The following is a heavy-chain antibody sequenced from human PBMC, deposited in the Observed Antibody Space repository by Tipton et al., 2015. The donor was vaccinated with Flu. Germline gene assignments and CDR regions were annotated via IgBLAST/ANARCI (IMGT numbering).Heavy chain of an antibody. CDR1: GYTFTSYG. D-gene: IGHD1-26*01. CDR3: ARDEARELPASHLDAFDI. V-gene: IGHV1-18*04. J-gene: IGHJ3*02. CDR2: ISAYNGNT. Sequence: QLVQSGAEVKKPGASVKVSCKASGYTFTSYGISWVRQAPGQGLEWMGWISAYNGNTNYAQKLQGRVTMTTDTSTSTAYMELRSLRSDDTAVYYCARDEARELPASHLDAFDIWGQGTMVTVSS.